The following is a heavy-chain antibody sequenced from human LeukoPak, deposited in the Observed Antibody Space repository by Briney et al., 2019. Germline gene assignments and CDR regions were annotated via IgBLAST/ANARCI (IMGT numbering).Heavy chain of an antibody. CDR2: ISGSGAST. V-gene: IGHV3-23*01. CDR3: AKGPDSSGHGYYYGMVV. D-gene: IGHD3-22*01. CDR1: GFTFNSYA. Sequence: GGSLRLSCAASGFTFNSYAMSWVRQAPGKGLEWVSAISGSGASTYYADAVKGRFTISRDNSKNTLYLQMNGLRDEDTAVYYCAKGPDSSGHGYYYGMVVWGQGTTVTVSS. J-gene: IGHJ6*02.